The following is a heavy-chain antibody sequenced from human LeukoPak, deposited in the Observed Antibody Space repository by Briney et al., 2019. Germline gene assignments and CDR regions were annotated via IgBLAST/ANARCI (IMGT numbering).Heavy chain of an antibody. CDR2: IYYSGGT. CDR3: ASSEATATPPPYGMDV. D-gene: IGHD5-12*01. J-gene: IGHJ6*02. V-gene: IGHV4-31*03. CDR1: GGSISSGGYY. Sequence: PSETLSLTCTISGGSISSGGYYWSWIRQLPGKGLEWIGYIYYSGGTFYNPSLKNRVTISLDTSNNQVSLKLDSVTVADTAVYYCASSEATATPPPYGMDVWGQGTTVTVSS.